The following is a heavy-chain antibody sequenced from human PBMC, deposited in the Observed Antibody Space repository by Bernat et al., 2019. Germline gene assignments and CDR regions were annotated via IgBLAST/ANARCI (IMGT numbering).Heavy chain of an antibody. V-gene: IGHV3-30*18. Sequence: QVQLVESGGGVVQPGRSLRLSCAASGFTFSSYGMHWVRQAPGKGLEWVAVISYDGSNKYYADSVKGRFTISRDNSKNTLYLQMNSLRAEDTAVYYCANATDTAIETYYFDYWGQGTLVTVSS. CDR1: GFTFSSYG. CDR2: ISYDGSNK. D-gene: IGHD5-18*01. CDR3: ANATDTAIETYYFDY. J-gene: IGHJ4*02.